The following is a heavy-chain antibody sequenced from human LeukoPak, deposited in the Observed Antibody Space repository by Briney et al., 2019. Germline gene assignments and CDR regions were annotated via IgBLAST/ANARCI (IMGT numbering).Heavy chain of an antibody. V-gene: IGHV3-30*02. CDR1: GFTFSSYG. D-gene: IGHD1-26*01. CDR3: AKIVKQWEFQDAFDI. J-gene: IGHJ3*02. Sequence: QSGGSLRLSCAASGFTFSSYGMHWVRLAPGKGLEWVAFIRYDGSNKYYADSVKGRFTISRDNSKNTLYLQMNSLRAEDTAVYYCAKIVKQWEFQDAFDIWGQGTMVTVSS. CDR2: IRYDGSNK.